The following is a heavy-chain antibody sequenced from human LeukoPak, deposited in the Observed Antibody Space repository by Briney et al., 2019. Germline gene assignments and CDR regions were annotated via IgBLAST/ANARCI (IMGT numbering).Heavy chain of an antibody. Sequence: GASVKVSCKASGYTFTSYAMHWVRQAPGQRLEWMGWINAGNGNTKYSQKFQGRVTITRDTSASTAYMELSSLRSEDTAVYYCATGSPGSPQWELYGYWGQGTLVTVSS. CDR3: ATGSPGSPQWELYGY. D-gene: IGHD1-26*01. V-gene: IGHV1-3*01. J-gene: IGHJ4*02. CDR1: GYTFTSYA. CDR2: INAGNGNT.